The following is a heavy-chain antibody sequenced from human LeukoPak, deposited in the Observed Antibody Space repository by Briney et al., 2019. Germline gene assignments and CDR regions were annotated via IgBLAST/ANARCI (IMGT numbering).Heavy chain of an antibody. CDR3: ARAYYDSDGYYYVYFDY. J-gene: IGHJ4*01. V-gene: IGHV3-30*03. CDR1: GFTFSNYG. D-gene: IGHD3-22*01. Sequence: GGSLRLSCAASGFTFSNYGMHWVRQAPGKGLEWVAVISYDGSNKYYADSVNGRFTISRDNSKNTLYLQMNSLRAEDTAVYYCARAYYDSDGYYYVYFDYWGHGTLVTVSS. CDR2: ISYDGSNK.